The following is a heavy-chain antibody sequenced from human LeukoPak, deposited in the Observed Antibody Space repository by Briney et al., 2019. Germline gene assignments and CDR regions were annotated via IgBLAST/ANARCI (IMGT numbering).Heavy chain of an antibody. CDR2: IYYSGTT. V-gene: IGHV4-39*01. CDR1: GASISSSTYY. J-gene: IGHJ4*02. D-gene: IGHD6-13*01. Sequence: PSETLSLTCTVSGASISSSTYYWGWIRQPPGKGLEWIGSIYYSGTTYYSPSLKSRVTISVDTSKNQFSLKLSSVTATDTAVYYCARRLRGAAAGRLWGQGTLVTVSS. CDR3: ARRLRGAAAGRL.